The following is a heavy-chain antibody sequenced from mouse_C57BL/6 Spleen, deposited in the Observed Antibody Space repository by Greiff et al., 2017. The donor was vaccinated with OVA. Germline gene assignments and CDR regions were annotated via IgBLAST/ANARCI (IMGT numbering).Heavy chain of an antibody. Sequence: QVQLKQSGAELVKPGASVKISCKASGYAFSSYWMNWVKQRPGKGLEWIGQIYPGDGDTNYNGKFKGKATLTADKSSSTAYMQLSSLTSEDSAVYFCARQEWLLYAMDYWGQGTSVTVSS. CDR3: ARQEWLLYAMDY. V-gene: IGHV1-80*01. CDR1: GYAFSSYW. J-gene: IGHJ4*01. CDR2: IYPGDGDT. D-gene: IGHD2-3*01.